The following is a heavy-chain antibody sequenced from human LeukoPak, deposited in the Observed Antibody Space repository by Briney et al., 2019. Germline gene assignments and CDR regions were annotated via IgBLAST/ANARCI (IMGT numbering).Heavy chain of an antibody. CDR1: GFTVSSNF. D-gene: IGHD1-26*01. V-gene: IGHV3-66*01. CDR2: IYTSGIT. J-gene: IGHJ4*02. CDR3: ARGDLLIGY. Sequence: GGSLRLSCAVSGFTVSSNFMSWVRQAPGKGPEWVSVIYTSGITYYADSVRGRFTISRDNSKNTLYLQMDSLTAEDTAAYYCARGDLLIGYWGQGTLVTVSS.